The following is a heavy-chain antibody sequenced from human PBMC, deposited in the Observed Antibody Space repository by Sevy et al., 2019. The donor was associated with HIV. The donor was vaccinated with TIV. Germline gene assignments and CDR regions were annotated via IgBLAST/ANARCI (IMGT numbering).Heavy chain of an antibody. CDR1: GFTISSYA. J-gene: IGHJ6*03. V-gene: IGHV3-30-3*01. CDR3: ARGHYYYYYMDV. Sequence: GGSLRLSCAASGFTISSYAMHWVRQAPGKGLEWVAVISYDGSNKYYADSVKGRFTISRDNSKNTLYLQMNSLRAEDTAVYYCARGHYYYYYMDVWGKGTTVTVSS. CDR2: ISYDGSNK.